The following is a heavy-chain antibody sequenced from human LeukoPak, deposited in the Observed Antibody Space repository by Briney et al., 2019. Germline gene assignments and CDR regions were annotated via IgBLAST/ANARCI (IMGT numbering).Heavy chain of an antibody. D-gene: IGHD6-19*01. J-gene: IGHJ5*02. V-gene: IGHV3-21*01. Sequence: GGSLRLSCAAPGFTFSSYSMNWVRQAPGKGLEGVSSISSSSSYIYYADSVKGRFTISRDNAKNSLYLQMNSLRAEDTAVYYCARDVLAVAATGSNWFDPWGQGTLVTVSS. CDR3: ARDVLAVAATGSNWFDP. CDR1: GFTFSSYS. CDR2: ISSSSSYI.